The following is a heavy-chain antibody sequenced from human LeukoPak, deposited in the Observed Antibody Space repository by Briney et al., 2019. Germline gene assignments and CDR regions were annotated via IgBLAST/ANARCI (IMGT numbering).Heavy chain of an antibody. D-gene: IGHD6-19*01. J-gene: IGHJ4*02. CDR3: ARLTGYSSGSYFDY. CDR2: INPNSGGT. CDR1: GYTFTGYY. V-gene: IGHV1-2*02. Sequence: GSVKVSCKASGYTFTGYYMHWVRQAPGQRLEWMGWINPNSGGTNYAQKFQGRDTMTRDTSISTAYMELSRLRSDDTAVYYCARLTGYSSGSYFDYWGQGTLVTVSS.